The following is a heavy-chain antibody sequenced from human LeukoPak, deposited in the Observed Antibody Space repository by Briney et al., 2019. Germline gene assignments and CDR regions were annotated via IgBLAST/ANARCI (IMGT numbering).Heavy chain of an antibody. Sequence: SENLSLTCAVYGGSFSGYYWSWIRQPPGKGLEWIGEINHSGSTNYNPSLKSRVTISVDTSKNQFSLKLSSVTAADTAVYYCARGAWHGYNPGRAEYFQHWGQGTLVTVS. D-gene: IGHD5-24*01. V-gene: IGHV4-34*01. CDR2: INHSGST. CDR1: GGSFSGYY. J-gene: IGHJ1*01. CDR3: ARGAWHGYNPGRAEYFQH.